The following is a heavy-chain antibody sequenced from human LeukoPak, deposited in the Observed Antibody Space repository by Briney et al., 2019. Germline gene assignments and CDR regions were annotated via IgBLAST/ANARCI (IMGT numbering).Heavy chain of an antibody. V-gene: IGHV3-66*01. CDR1: GFTVSSNY. CDR3: ARDRIVGANFGYFDY. Sequence: GGSLRLSCAASGFTVSSNYMSWVRQAPGKGLEWVSVIYSGGSTYYADSVKGRFTISRDNSKNTLYLQMNSLRAEDTAVYYCARDRIVGANFGYFDYWGQGTLVTVSS. J-gene: IGHJ4*02. D-gene: IGHD1-26*01. CDR2: IYSGGST.